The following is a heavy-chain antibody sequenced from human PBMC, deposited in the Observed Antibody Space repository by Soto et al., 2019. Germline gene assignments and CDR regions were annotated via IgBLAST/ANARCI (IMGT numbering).Heavy chain of an antibody. CDR3: AKALDYYDSSGYYLYYYYGMDV. J-gene: IGHJ6*02. V-gene: IGHV3-23*01. D-gene: IGHD3-22*01. Sequence: EVQLLESGGGLVQPGGSLRLSCAASGFTFSSYAMSWVRQAPGKGLEWVSAISGSGGSTYYADSVKGRFTISRDNSKNTLYLQMNSLRAEDTAVYYCAKALDYYDSSGYYLYYYYGMDVWGQGTTFTVSS. CDR2: ISGSGGST. CDR1: GFTFSSYA.